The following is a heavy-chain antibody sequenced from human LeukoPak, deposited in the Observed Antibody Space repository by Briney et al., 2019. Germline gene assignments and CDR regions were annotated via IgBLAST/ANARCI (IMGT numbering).Heavy chain of an antibody. CDR3: TTDYIWGSYRLSAPF. V-gene: IGHV3-15*01. D-gene: IGHD3-16*02. Sequence: GGSLRLSCAASGFTLSNAWMSWVRQAPGKGLEWVGRIKSKTDGGTTDYAAPVKGKFTISRDDSKNTLYLQMNSLKTEDTAVYYCTTDYIWGSYRLSAPFWGQGILVTVSS. CDR2: IKSKTDGGTT. CDR1: GFTLSNAW. J-gene: IGHJ4*02.